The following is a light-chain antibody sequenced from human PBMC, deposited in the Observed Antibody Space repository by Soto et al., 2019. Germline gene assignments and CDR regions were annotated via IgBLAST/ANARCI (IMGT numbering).Light chain of an antibody. J-gene: IGKJ2*01. Sequence: EIVMTQSPATLSLSPGERATLSCRASQSVSSNLAWYQQKPSQAPRLLIYDASNRATGIPARFSGSGSGTDFTLTISSLEPEDFAVYYCQQRSNWPPWVTFGQGTKLEIK. V-gene: IGKV3-11*01. CDR3: QQRSNWPPWVT. CDR2: DAS. CDR1: QSVSSN.